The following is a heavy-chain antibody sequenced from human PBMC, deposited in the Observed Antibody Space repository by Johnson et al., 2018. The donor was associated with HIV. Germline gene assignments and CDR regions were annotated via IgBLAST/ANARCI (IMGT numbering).Heavy chain of an antibody. D-gene: IGHD6-6*01. V-gene: IGHV3-30-3*01. CDR2: ISYDGRNK. Sequence: QVQLVESGGGLVQPGRSLRLSCAASGFTFSSYAMHWVRQAPGKGLEWVAVISYDGRNKYYADSVKCRFTISRDNSKNKLYLQMNSLRAEDTAVYYCARDRGIEGRPDAFDIWGQGTMVTVSS. CDR1: GFTFSSYA. J-gene: IGHJ3*02. CDR3: ARDRGIEGRPDAFDI.